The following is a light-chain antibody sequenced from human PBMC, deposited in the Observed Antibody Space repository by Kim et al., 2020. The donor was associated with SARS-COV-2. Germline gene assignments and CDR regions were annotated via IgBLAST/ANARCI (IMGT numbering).Light chain of an antibody. J-gene: IGKJ1*01. V-gene: IGKV3-20*01. Sequence: ETVLTQSQGTLSLSPGERATLSCRASQTLSGNYLAWYKQKFGQAPRLLIYAASTRATGIPDRFSGSGSGTDFTLTISRVEPEDFAVYYCQEYGSSSRTFGQGTKVDIK. CDR3: QEYGSSSRT. CDR2: AAS. CDR1: QTLSGNY.